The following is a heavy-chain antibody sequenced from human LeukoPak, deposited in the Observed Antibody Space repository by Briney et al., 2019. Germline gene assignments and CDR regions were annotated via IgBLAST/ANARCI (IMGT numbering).Heavy chain of an antibody. D-gene: IGHD3-10*01. Sequence: SETLSLTCTVSGDSIRNYDWTWIRQSAGKGLQWIGRINTSGNTNYNPYLKSRVTMSLDTSKNQFSLNLSSVTAADTAVYYCARERLGFRVDVWGKGTTVTVSS. CDR1: GDSIRNYD. CDR3: ARERLGFRVDV. J-gene: IGHJ6*04. CDR2: INTSGNT. V-gene: IGHV4-4*07.